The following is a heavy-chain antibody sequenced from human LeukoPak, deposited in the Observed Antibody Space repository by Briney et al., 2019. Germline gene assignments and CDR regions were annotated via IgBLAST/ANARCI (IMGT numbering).Heavy chain of an antibody. Sequence: PSETLSLTCAVSGYSISSGYYWGWIRQPPGKGLEWIGSIYHSGSTYYNPSLKSRVTISVDTSKNQFSLKLSSVTAADTAVYYCVRHGGSGSYVDYWGQGTLVTVSS. CDR3: VRHGGSGSYVDY. CDR2: IYHSGST. D-gene: IGHD3-10*01. CDR1: GYSISSGYY. J-gene: IGHJ4*02. V-gene: IGHV4-38-2*01.